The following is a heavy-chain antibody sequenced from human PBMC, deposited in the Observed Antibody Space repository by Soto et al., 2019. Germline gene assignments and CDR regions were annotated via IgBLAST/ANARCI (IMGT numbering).Heavy chain of an antibody. D-gene: IGHD2-15*01. Sequence: SETLSLTCTVSGGSINSGDYYWSWIRQPPGKGLEWIGYIYYSGSTYYNPSLKSRVSISVDTSKNQFSLKLSSVTAADTAVYCCAREVVVPATQGIDIWGQGTMVTVSS. J-gene: IGHJ3*02. CDR2: IYYSGST. CDR3: AREVVVPATQGIDI. CDR1: GGSINSGDYY. V-gene: IGHV4-30-4*01.